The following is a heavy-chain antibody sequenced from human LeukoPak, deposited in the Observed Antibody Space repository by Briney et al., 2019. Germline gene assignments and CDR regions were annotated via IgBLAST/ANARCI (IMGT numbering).Heavy chain of an antibody. V-gene: IGHV5-51*01. J-gene: IGHJ4*02. Sequence: GESLQISCQGSGYSFTSYWIGWVRQMPGKGLEWMGIIYPGDSDTRYSPSFQGQVTISADKSISTAYLQWSSLKASDTAMYYCARPDFYYDSSGYYPSYFDYWGQGTLVTVSS. CDR3: ARPDFYYDSSGYYPSYFDY. D-gene: IGHD3-22*01. CDR2: IYPGDSDT. CDR1: GYSFTSYW.